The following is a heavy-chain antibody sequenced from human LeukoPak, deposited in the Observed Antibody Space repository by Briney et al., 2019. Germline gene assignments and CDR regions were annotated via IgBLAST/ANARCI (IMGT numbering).Heavy chain of an antibody. CDR1: GGSISSYY. D-gene: IGHD3-10*01. CDR3: ARQTSGSGSPTYYYFDY. Sequence: SETLSLTCTVSGGSISSYYWSWIRQPPGKGLEWIGYIYYSGSTNYNPSLKSRVTISVDTSKNQFSLKLNSVTAADTAVHYCARQTSGSGSPTYYYFDYWGQGTLVTVSS. V-gene: IGHV4-59*08. J-gene: IGHJ4*02. CDR2: IYYSGST.